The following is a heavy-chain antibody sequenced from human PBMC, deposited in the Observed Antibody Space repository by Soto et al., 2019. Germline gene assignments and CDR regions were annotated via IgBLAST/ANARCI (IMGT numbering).Heavy chain of an antibody. Sequence: GGSLRLSCAASGFTFSSYSMNWVRQAPGKGLEWVSYISSSSSTIYYADSVKGRFTISRDNAKNSLYLQMNSLRDEDTAVYYCARDKPEYYYYYGMDVGGQGTTVTV. V-gene: IGHV3-48*02. CDR2: ISSSSSTI. CDR3: ARDKPEYYYYYGMDV. CDR1: GFTFSSYS. J-gene: IGHJ6*02.